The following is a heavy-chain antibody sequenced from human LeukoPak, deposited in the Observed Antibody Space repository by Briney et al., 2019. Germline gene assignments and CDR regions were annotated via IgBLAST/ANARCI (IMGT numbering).Heavy chain of an antibody. J-gene: IGHJ4*02. CDR2: IRSKANSYAT. CDR1: GFTFSGSA. V-gene: IGHV3-73*01. D-gene: IGHD6-19*01. Sequence: QAGGSLRLSCAAPGFTFSGSAMHWVRQASGKGLEWVGRIRSKANSYATAYAASVKGRFTISRDDSKNTAYLQMNSLKTEDTAVYYCTRHRSSGWYDYWGQGTLVTVSS. CDR3: TRHRSSGWYDY.